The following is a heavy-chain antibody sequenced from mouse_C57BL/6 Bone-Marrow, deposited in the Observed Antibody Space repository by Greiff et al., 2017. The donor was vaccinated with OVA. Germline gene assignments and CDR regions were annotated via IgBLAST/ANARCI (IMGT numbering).Heavy chain of an antibody. CDR1: GYTFTSYT. Sequence: QVQLKQSGAELARPGASVKMSCKASGYTFTSYTMHWVKQRPGQGLEWIGYINPSSGYTTYNQKFKDKATLTADKSSSTAYMQLSSLTSEDSAVYDCARMSLGYFDVWGTGTTVTVSS. CDR3: ARMSLGYFDV. V-gene: IGHV1-4*01. CDR2: INPSSGYT. J-gene: IGHJ1*03.